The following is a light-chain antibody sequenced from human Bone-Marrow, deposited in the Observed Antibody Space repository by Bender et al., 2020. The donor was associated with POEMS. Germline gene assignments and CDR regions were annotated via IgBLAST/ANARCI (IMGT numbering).Light chain of an antibody. CDR1: SSNIGAGYE. Sequence: QSVLTQPPSVSGAPGQRVTISCTGSSSNIGAGYEVHWYQQLPGTAPKLLIQDNTNRPSGVPARFSASKSGASASLAIAGLQAEDEADYYCATWDDSPNYHYVFGTGTTVTVL. CDR2: DNT. V-gene: IGLV1-50*01. CDR3: ATWDDSPNYHYV. J-gene: IGLJ1*01.